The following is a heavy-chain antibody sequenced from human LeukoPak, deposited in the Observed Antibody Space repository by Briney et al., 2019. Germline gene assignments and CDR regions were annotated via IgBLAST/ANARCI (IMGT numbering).Heavy chain of an antibody. CDR2: INSDGSST. J-gene: IGHJ6*02. CDR3: ARDRDDYGGHYYGMDV. V-gene: IGHV3-74*01. Sequence: GGSLRLSCAASGFTFSSYWMHWVRQAPGKGLVWVSRINSDGSSTSYADSVKGRFTISRGNAKNTLYLQMNSLRTEDTAVYYCARDRDDYGGHYYGMDVWGQGTTVTVSS. CDR1: GFTFSSYW. D-gene: IGHD4-23*01.